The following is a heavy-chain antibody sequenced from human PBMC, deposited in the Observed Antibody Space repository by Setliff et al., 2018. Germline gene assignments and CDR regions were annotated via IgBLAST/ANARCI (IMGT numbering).Heavy chain of an antibody. CDR3: ARDSRGLVPAAIEGSYYYYGMDV. D-gene: IGHD2-2*02. CDR2: IIPILGTA. Sequence: SVKVSCKASGGTFSSYAISWVRQAPGQGLEWMGGIIPILGTANYAQKFQGRVTITADESTSTAYMELSSLRSEDTAVYYCARDSRGLVPAAIEGSYYYYGMDVWGQGTTVTVSS. J-gene: IGHJ6*02. CDR1: GGTFSSYA. V-gene: IGHV1-69*13.